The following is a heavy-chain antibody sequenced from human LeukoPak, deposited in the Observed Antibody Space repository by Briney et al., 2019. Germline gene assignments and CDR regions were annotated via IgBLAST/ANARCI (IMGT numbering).Heavy chain of an antibody. V-gene: IGHV1-2*02. CDR3: ARGNCSSTSCYRPYYYYGMDV. Sequence: ASVKVSCKASGYTFTGYYMHWVRQAPGQGLEWMGWINPNSGGTNYAQKFQGRVTMIRDTSISTAYMELSRLRSDDTAVYYCARGNCSSTSCYRPYYYYGMDVWGQGTTVTASS. CDR1: GYTFTGYY. D-gene: IGHD2-2*01. CDR2: INPNSGGT. J-gene: IGHJ6*02.